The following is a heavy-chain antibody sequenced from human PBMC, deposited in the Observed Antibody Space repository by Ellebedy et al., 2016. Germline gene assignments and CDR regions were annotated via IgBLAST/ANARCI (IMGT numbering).Heavy chain of an antibody. V-gene: IGHV3-53*01. J-gene: IGHJ3*01. CDR1: RFIVNNNY. CDR2: TSNDDNT. CDR3: VSRRSNSFDL. Sequence: GGSLRLXCTVSRFIVNNNYMTWVRQAPGKGLEWVSLTSNDDNTYYADSVKGRFTISRGSSRNTLFFQMNSLRAEDTAVYYCVSRRSNSFDLWGQGTTVTVSS. D-gene: IGHD6-13*01.